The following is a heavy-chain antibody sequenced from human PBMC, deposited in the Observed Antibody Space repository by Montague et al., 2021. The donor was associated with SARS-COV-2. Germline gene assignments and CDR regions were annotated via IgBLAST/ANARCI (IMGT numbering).Heavy chain of an antibody. CDR1: GDSISNRNW. J-gene: IGHJ4*02. Sequence: SETLSLTCTVSGDSISNRNWWMWVRQSPGRGLEWIREIFRSADSKYNPXXEGRVTMSVDMSRNQFSLSLSNVTAADTAIYYCVRGGTMTVVVFDYWGQGTLVTVSS. D-gene: IGHD3-22*01. V-gene: IGHV4-4*02. CDR3: VRGGTMTVVVFDY. CDR2: IFRSADS.